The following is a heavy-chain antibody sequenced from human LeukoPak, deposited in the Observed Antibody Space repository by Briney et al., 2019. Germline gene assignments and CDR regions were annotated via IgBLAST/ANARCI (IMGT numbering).Heavy chain of an antibody. CDR1: GFTFSSYG. Sequence: GGSLRLSCAASGFTFSSYGMHWDRQAPGKGLEWVAFIRYDGSNKYYADSVKGRFTISRGNAKNSLYLQMNSLRAEDTAVYYCARDAYYYDSSGYQGAFDIWGQGTMVTVSS. D-gene: IGHD3-22*01. CDR2: IRYDGSNK. J-gene: IGHJ3*02. V-gene: IGHV3-30*02. CDR3: ARDAYYYDSSGYQGAFDI.